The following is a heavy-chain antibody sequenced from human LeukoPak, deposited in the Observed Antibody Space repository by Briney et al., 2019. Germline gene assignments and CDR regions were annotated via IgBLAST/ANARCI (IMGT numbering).Heavy chain of an antibody. CDR3: ARGPISSWAYFDY. Sequence: TGGSLRLSCAASGFTFTSYTMNWVRQAPGKGLEWVSSISGNSDYIYYADSVKGRFSISRDNAKNSLYLQMNSLRAEDTAVYYCARGPISSWAYFDYWGQGTLVTVSS. CDR2: ISGNSDYI. CDR1: GFTFTSYT. J-gene: IGHJ4*02. V-gene: IGHV3-21*01. D-gene: IGHD6-13*01.